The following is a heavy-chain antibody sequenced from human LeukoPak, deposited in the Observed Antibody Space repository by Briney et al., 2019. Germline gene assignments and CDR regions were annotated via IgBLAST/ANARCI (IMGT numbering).Heavy chain of an antibody. V-gene: IGHV1-2*02. D-gene: IGHD1-1*01. Sequence: ASVKVSCKASGYSFSSHYMHWVRQAPGQGLEWMGWINPNSGVTKYAQKFQGRVTVTRDTSTSTGYMELTRLTSDDTAVYSCARGELNYFQSWGQGTLVTVSS. CDR2: INPNSGVT. CDR3: ARGELNYFQS. J-gene: IGHJ4*02. CDR1: GYSFSSHY.